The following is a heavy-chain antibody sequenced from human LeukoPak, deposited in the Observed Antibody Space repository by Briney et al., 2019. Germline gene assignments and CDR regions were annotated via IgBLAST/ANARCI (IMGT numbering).Heavy chain of an antibody. CDR1: GGSFSGYY. D-gene: IGHD1-14*01. V-gene: IGHV4-34*01. CDR2: INHSGST. Sequence: SETLSLTCAVYGGSFSGYYWSWIRQPPGKGLEWIGEINHSGSTNYNPSLKSRVTISVDTSKNQFSLKLSSVTAADTAVYYCARERFNRGPYNWFDPWGQGTLVTVSS. J-gene: IGHJ5*02. CDR3: ARERFNRGPYNWFDP.